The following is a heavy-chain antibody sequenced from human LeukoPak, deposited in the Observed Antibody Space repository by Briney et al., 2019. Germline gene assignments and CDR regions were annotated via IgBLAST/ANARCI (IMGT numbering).Heavy chain of an antibody. J-gene: IGHJ3*02. CDR1: GFTFNSYD. V-gene: IGHV3-30*03. D-gene: IGHD4-17*01. Sequence: PGGSLRLSCAASGFTFNSYDMHWVRQAPGKGLEWVVFISSDGSNKFSSDALKGRFTISRDNSKSTLFLHMNSLRPEDTAVYYCARDRTTVTPYDAFDIWGQGTMVTVSS. CDR3: ARDRTTVTPYDAFDI. CDR2: ISSDGSNK.